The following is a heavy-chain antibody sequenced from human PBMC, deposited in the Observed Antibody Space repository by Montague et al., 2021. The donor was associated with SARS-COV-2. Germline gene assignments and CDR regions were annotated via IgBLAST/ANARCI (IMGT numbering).Heavy chain of an antibody. V-gene: IGHV3-48*04. CDR3: AKDLVLRAARPDALDV. D-gene: IGHD6-6*01. J-gene: IGHJ3*01. CDR2: ISSSTNII. CDR1: GFTFSSYS. Sequence: SLRPSCAASGFTFSSYSVNWVRQAPGKGLEWISYISSSTNIIYYADSVKGRFTISRDNARNSLYLQMNSLRVDDTAVYYCAKDLVLRAARPDALDVWGQGTVVTVSS.